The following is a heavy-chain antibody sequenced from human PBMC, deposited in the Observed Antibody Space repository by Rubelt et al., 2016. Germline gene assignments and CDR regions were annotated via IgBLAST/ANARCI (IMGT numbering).Heavy chain of an antibody. CDR3: ASDSAANGLGY. D-gene: IGHD2-15*01. CDR1: GGSVSSSTYS. J-gene: IGHJ4*02. V-gene: IGHV4-39*02. Sequence: QLQLQESGPGLVKPSETLSLTCTVSGGSVSSSTYSLGWIRQPPGKGLEWMGNIIYTGSTYSNPSLQMRVTMSVDTSKNHVYLKLSSVTAADTAMYYCASDSAANGLGYWGQGTLVTVSS. CDR2: IIYTGST.